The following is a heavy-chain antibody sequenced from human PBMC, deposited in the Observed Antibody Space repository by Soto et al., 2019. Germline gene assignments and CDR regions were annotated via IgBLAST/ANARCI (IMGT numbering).Heavy chain of an antibody. CDR2: ISGSGGST. CDR3: AKVKWGMEDFWSGYYGYYYMDV. D-gene: IGHD3-3*01. Sequence: GGSLRLSCAASGFTFSSYAMSWVRQAPGKGLEWVSAISGSGGSTYYADSVKGRFTISRDNSKNTLYLQMNSLRAEDTAVYYCAKVKWGMEDFWSGYYGYYYMDVWGKGTKVTVSS. CDR1: GFTFSSYA. J-gene: IGHJ6*03. V-gene: IGHV3-23*01.